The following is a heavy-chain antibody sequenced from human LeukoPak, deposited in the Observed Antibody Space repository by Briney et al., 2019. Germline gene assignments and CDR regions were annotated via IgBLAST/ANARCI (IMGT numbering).Heavy chain of an antibody. D-gene: IGHD6-13*01. J-gene: IGHJ4*02. CDR3: AKGGESIAAAGTFFDY. CDR1: GFTFSSYA. CDR2: ISGSGGST. V-gene: IGHV3-23*01. Sequence: GGSLRLSCAASGFTFSSYAMSWVRQAPGKGLEWVSAISGSGGSTYYADSVKGRFTISRDNSKNTLYLQMNSLRAEDTAVYYCAKGGESIAAAGTFFDYWGQGTLATVSS.